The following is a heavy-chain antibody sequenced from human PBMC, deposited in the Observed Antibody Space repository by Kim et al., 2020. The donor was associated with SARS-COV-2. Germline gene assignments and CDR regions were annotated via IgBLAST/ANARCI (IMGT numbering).Heavy chain of an antibody. J-gene: IGHJ6*02. CDR3: AKVGGSSSSSYYGMDV. D-gene: IGHD6-13*01. CDR1: GFIFSSYG. CDR2: ISYDGSNK. Sequence: GGSLRLSCAASGFIFSSYGMHWVRQAPGKGLEWVAVISYDGSNKYYADSVKGRFTISRDNSKNTLYLQMNSLRAEDTAVYYCAKVGGSSSSSYYGMDVWGQGTTVTVSS. V-gene: IGHV3-30*18.